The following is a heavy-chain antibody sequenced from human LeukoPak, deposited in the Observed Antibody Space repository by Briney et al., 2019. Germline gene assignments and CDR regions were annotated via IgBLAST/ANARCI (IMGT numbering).Heavy chain of an antibody. CDR3: ARTPVRPYDFWSGYYPIGMDV. Sequence: PSETLSLTCTVSGGSVSSGSYYWSWIRQPPGKGLEWIGYIYYSGSTNYNPSLKSRVTISVDTSKNQFSLKLSSVTAADTAVYYCARTPVRPYDFWSGYYPIGMDVWGQGTTVTVSS. J-gene: IGHJ6*02. D-gene: IGHD3-3*01. V-gene: IGHV4-61*01. CDR2: IYYSGST. CDR1: GGSVSSGSYY.